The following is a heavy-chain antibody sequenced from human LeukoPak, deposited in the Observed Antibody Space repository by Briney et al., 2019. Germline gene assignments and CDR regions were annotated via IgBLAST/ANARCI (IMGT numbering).Heavy chain of an antibody. CDR2: ISYDGSNK. D-gene: IGHD5-18*01. V-gene: IGHV3-30*03. Sequence: GGSLRLSCAASGFTFSSYEMNWVRQAPGKGLEWVAVISYDGSNKYYADSVKGRFTISRDNSKNTLYLQMNSLRAEDTAVYYCARSLTWIQLWLGFDYWGQGTLVTVSS. J-gene: IGHJ4*02. CDR1: GFTFSSYE. CDR3: ARSLTWIQLWLGFDY.